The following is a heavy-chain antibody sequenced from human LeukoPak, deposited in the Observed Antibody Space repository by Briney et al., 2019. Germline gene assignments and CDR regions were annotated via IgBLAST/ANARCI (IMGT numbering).Heavy chain of an antibody. CDR3: ANIIVGAIS. D-gene: IGHD1-26*01. V-gene: IGHV4-39*01. J-gene: IGHJ5*02. CDR1: GGSISSSSYY. CDR2: IYYSGST. Sequence: PSETLSLTCTVSGGSISSSSYYWGWIRPPPGKGLEWIGSIYYSGSTYYNPSLKSRVTISVDTSKNQFSLKLSSVTAADTAVYYCANIIVGAISWGQGTLVTVSS.